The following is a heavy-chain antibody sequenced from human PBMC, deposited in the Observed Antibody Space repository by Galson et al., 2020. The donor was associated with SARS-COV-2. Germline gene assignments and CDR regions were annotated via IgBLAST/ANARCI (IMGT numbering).Heavy chain of an antibody. CDR3: ARDGYSYGPNPPYYYYYYYMDV. V-gene: IGHV3-20*04. CDR1: GFTFDDYG. Sequence: GESLKISCAASGFTFDDYGMSWVRHAPGKGLEWVSGINWNGGSTGYADSVKGRFTISRDNAKNSLYLHMNSLRAEDTALYYCARDGYSYGPNPPYYYYYYYMDVWGKGTTVTVSS. D-gene: IGHD5-18*01. CDR2: INWNGGST. J-gene: IGHJ6*03.